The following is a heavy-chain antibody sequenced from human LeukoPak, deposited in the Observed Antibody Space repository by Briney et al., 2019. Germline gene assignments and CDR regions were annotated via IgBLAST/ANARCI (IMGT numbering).Heavy chain of an antibody. CDR3: AKSNSPLLCPDY. CDR2: MNPNSGNT. D-gene: IGHD2/OR15-2a*01. V-gene: IGHV1-8*03. CDR1: GYTFTSYD. Sequence: ASVKVSCKASGYTFTSYDINWVRQATGQGLEWMGWMNPNSGNTGYAQKFQGRVTITRNTSISTAYMELSSLRSEDTAVYYCAKSNSPLLCPDYWGQGTLVAVSS. J-gene: IGHJ4*02.